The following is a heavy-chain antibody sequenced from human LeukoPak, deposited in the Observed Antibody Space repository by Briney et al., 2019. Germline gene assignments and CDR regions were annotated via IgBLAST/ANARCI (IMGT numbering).Heavy chain of an antibody. Sequence: SETLSLTCTVSGGSISSSSYYWGWIRQPPGKGLEWIGSIYYSGSTYYNPSLKSRVTMSVDTSKNQFSLKLSSVTAADTAVYYCARSSQQWLGSGFDYWGQGTLVTVSS. V-gene: IGHV4-39*07. CDR1: GGSISSSSYY. CDR2: IYYSGST. J-gene: IGHJ4*02. D-gene: IGHD6-19*01. CDR3: ARSSQQWLGSGFDY.